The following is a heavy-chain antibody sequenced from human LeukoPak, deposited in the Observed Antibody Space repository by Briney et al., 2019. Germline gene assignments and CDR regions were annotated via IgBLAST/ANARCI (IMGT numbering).Heavy chain of an antibody. J-gene: IGHJ4*02. Sequence: GGSLRLSCAASGFTFSSYEMNWVRQAPGKGLEWVSAISGSGGSTYYADSVKGRFTISRDNSKNTLYLQMNSLRAEDTAVYYCAKQGSGGSRNYFDYWGQGTLVTVSS. CDR1: GFTFSSYE. D-gene: IGHD2-15*01. CDR3: AKQGSGGSRNYFDY. CDR2: ISGSGGST. V-gene: IGHV3-23*01.